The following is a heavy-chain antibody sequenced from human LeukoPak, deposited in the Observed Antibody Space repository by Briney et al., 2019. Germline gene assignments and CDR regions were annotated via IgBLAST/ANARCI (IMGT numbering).Heavy chain of an antibody. CDR3: ARDVVRGAIVVVGAFDI. CDR2: IYYSGST. J-gene: IGHJ3*02. Sequence: PSQTLSLTCTVSGGSISSGDYYWSWIRQPPGKGLEWIGYIYYSGSTYYNPSLKSRITISVDTSKNQFSLKLSSVTAADTAVYYCARDVVRGAIVVVGAFDIWGQGTMVTVSS. CDR1: GGSISSGDYY. D-gene: IGHD3-22*01. V-gene: IGHV4-30-4*01.